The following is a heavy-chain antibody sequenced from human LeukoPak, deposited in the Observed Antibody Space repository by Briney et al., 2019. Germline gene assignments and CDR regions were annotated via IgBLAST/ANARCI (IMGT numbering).Heavy chain of an antibody. D-gene: IGHD4-17*01. J-gene: IGHJ4*02. V-gene: IGHV3-23*01. Sequence: GGSLRLSCTASGFTFSSYSMSWVRQGPGTGLEGVSAISGSGDTTFYADSVKGRFTISRDNSKKTLYLQVNSLRAEDTAVYFCAKELTTERTPGVDSWGQGTLVTVSS. CDR3: AKELTTERTPGVDS. CDR2: ISGSGDTT. CDR1: GFTFSSYS.